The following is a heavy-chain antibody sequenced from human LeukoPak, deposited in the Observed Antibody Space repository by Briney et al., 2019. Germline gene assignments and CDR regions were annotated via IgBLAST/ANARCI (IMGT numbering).Heavy chain of an antibody. CDR2: IKDDGSEK. V-gene: IGHV3-7*01. J-gene: IGHJ4*02. CDR1: EFTFSSFS. Sequence: GGSLRLSCAASEFTFSSFSMNWVRQAPGKGLEWVASIKDDGSEKNYVDSVRGRFTISRDNTKNSLYLQMNSMRAEDTAVYYCARLPRSGFFVDWGQGALVTVSS. CDR3: ARLPRSGFFVD. D-gene: IGHD3-22*01.